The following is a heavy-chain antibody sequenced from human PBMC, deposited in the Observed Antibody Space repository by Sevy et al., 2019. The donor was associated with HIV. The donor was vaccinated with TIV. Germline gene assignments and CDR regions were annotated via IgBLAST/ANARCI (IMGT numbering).Heavy chain of an antibody. CDR3: ERDSFSGSYLSRHPSTHLHAFDI. CDR2: ISAYNRNT. D-gene: IGHD1-26*01. J-gene: IGHJ3*02. CDR1: GYTFTSYG. Sequence: GSVKVSCKASGYTFTSYGISWVRQAPGQGLERRGWISAYNRNTNYAQKLQGRVTMTTDRSTSTAYMELRSLRSDDTAVYYCERDSFSGSYLSRHPSTHLHAFDIWGQGTMVHVSS. V-gene: IGHV1-18*04.